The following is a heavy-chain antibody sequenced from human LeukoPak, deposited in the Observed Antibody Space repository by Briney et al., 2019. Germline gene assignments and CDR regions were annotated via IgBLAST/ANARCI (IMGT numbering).Heavy chain of an antibody. J-gene: IGHJ5*02. CDR3: AKDPRGGGYTYNWFDP. CDR2: ISGSDGST. D-gene: IGHD5-24*01. CDR1: GFTFSSYA. V-gene: IGHV3-23*01. Sequence: GGSLRLSCAASGFTFSSYAMSWVRQAPGKGLEWVSAISGSDGSTYYADSVKGRFTISRDNSKNTLYLQMNSLRAEDTAVYYCAKDPRGGGYTYNWFDPWGQGTLVTVSS.